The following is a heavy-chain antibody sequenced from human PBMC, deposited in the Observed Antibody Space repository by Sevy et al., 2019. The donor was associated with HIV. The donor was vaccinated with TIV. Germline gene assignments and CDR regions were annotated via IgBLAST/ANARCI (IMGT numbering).Heavy chain of an antibody. V-gene: IGHV3-23*01. CDR3: AREGCTKPHDY. CDR2: LSFGCGEI. CDR1: GFTFSKYS. J-gene: IGHJ4*02. D-gene: IGHD2-8*01. Sequence: GGSLRLSCAASGFTFSKYSMSWVRQPPGKGLGWVSTLSFGCGEINYADSVKGRYTISRDNSKNSVYLQMNNLRPEDTAVYYCAREGCTKPHDYWGQGTLGTVSS.